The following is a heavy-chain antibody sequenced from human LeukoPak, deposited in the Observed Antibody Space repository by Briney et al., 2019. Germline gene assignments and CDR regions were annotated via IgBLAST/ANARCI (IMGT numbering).Heavy chain of an antibody. Sequence: SETLSLTCTVSGGSISSYYWSWIRQPPGKGLEWIGYIYYSGSTNYNPSLKSRVTISVDTSKNQFSLKLSSVTAADTAVYYCARGGRSGWYLYYFDYWGQGTLVTVSS. CDR2: IYYSGST. J-gene: IGHJ4*02. CDR3: ARGGRSGWYLYYFDY. CDR1: GGSISSYY. D-gene: IGHD6-19*01. V-gene: IGHV4-59*01.